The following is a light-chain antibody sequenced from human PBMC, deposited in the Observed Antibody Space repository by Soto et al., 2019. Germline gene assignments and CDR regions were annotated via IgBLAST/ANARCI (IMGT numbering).Light chain of an antibody. Sequence: QSALTQPASVSGSPGQSITISCTGTSSDIGGYNYVSWYQQLPGKVPKLIIYDVSNRPPGVSDRFSGSKSGNAASLTISGLQAEDEADYYCSSYTSTSTLDVFGTGTKLTVL. CDR3: SSYTSTSTLDV. J-gene: IGLJ1*01. CDR2: DVS. V-gene: IGLV2-14*03. CDR1: SSDIGGYNY.